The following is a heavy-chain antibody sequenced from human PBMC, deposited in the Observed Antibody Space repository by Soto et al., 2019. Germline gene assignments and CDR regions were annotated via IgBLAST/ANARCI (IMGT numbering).Heavy chain of an antibody. V-gene: IGHV4-31*03. Sequence: SETLSLTCTVSGGSISSGGYYWSWIRQHPGEGLEWIGYIYYSGSTYYNPSLKSRVTISVDTSKNQFSLKLSSVTAADTAVYYCARAPTDYNLYYYYGMDVWGQGTTVTVSS. CDR1: GGSISSGGYY. J-gene: IGHJ6*02. CDR3: ARAPTDYNLYYYYGMDV. D-gene: IGHD4-4*01. CDR2: IYYSGST.